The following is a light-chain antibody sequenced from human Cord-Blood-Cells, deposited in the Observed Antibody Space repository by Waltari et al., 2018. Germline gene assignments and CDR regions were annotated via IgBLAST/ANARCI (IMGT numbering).Light chain of an antibody. V-gene: IGKV4-1*01. J-gene: IGKJ2*01. CDR2: WAS. Sequence: DIVMPQSPDSPAVSLAERATINCKSSQSVLYSSNNKNYLAWYQQKPGQPPKLLIYWASTRESGVPDRFSGSGSGTDFTLTISSLQAEDVAVYYCQQYYSTPYTFGQGTKLEIK. CDR1: QSVLYSSNNKNY. CDR3: QQYYSTPYT.